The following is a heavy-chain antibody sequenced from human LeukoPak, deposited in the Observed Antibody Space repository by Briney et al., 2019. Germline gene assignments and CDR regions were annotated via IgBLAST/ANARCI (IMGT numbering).Heavy chain of an antibody. CDR2: IYHSGST. CDR1: GYSLSRGYY. CDR3: ARDSLAQALGYPGYYYGMDD. Sequence: SETLSLTCAVSGYSLSRGYYWGSIRQPPGTGLEWIGSIYHSGSTYYNPSLKSRVTISVDTSKNQFSLKLSAVTAADTAVYYCARDSLAQALGYPGYYYGMDDWGKGTTVTVSS. V-gene: IGHV4-38-2*02. J-gene: IGHJ6*04. D-gene: IGHD2-15*01.